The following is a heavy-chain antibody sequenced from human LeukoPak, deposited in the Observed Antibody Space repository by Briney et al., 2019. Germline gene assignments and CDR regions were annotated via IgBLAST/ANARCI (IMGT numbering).Heavy chain of an antibody. CDR1: GFTFSDHN. J-gene: IGHJ4*02. Sequence: GGSLRLACAASGFTFSDHNMNWVRQAPGKGLEWVSSITRGSDYIYYADSVKGRFTISRDNAKNSLYLQMNSLRAEDTAVYYCGRSQGYTYASVWGQGTLVTVSS. CDR3: GRSQGYTYASV. CDR2: ITRGSDYI. V-gene: IGHV3-21*06. D-gene: IGHD2-8*01.